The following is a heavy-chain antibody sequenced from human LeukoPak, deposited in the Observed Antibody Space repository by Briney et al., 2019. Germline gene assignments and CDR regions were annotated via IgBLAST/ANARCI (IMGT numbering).Heavy chain of an antibody. J-gene: IGHJ4*02. CDR2: ISGSGGST. CDR1: GFTFSSYA. Sequence: GGSLRLSCAASGFTFSSYAMSWVRQAPGKGLEWVSAISGSGGSTYYADSVKGRFTISRDNSKNTLYLQMNSLRAEDTAVYYCARGTSWYCSGGSCDSFDYWGQGTLVTVSS. D-gene: IGHD2-15*01. V-gene: IGHV3-23*01. CDR3: ARGTSWYCSGGSCDSFDY.